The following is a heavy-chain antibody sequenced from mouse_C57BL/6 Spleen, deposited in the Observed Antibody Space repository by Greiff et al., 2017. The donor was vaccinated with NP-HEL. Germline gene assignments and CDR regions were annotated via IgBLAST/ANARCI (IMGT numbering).Heavy chain of an antibody. D-gene: IGHD2-1*01. CDR2: IYPRSGNT. V-gene: IGHV1-81*01. CDR1: GYTFTSYG. CDR3: AREEGGNYDFDY. Sequence: VQLQQSGAELARPGASVKLSCKASGYTFTSYGISWVKQRTGQGLEWIGEIYPRSGNTYYNEKFKGKATLTADKSSSTAYMELRSLTSEDSAVYFCAREEGGNYDFDYWGQGTTLTVSS. J-gene: IGHJ2*01.